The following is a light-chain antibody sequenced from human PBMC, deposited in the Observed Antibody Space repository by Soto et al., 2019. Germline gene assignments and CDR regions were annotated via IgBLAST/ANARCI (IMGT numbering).Light chain of an antibody. V-gene: IGLV2-11*01. Sequence: QSALTQPRSVSGSPGQSVTISCTGTSSNVGGYNFVSWYQHHPGKAPKLMIYDVSQGPSGVPDPFSGSKSGNTASLTISGPQADDEADYYFCSYAGSYTYVFGTATKLTVL. CDR2: DVS. CDR1: SSNVGGYNF. J-gene: IGLJ1*01. CDR3: CSYAGSYTYV.